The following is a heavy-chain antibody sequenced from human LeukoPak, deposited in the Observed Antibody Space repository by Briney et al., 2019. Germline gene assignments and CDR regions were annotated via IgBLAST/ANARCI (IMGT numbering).Heavy chain of an antibody. CDR3: ARNSSGWNAWPAYYYYYGMDV. V-gene: IGHV5-10-1*01. D-gene: IGHD6-19*01. CDR2: IDPSDSYT. Sequence: GESLKISCKGSGYSFSSYWISWVRQMPGKGLEWMGSIDPSDSYTNCSPSFQGHVTISTDKPISTAYLQWSSLRASDTAMYYCARNSSGWNAWPAYYYYYGMDVWGQGTTVTVSS. CDR1: GYSFSSYW. J-gene: IGHJ6*02.